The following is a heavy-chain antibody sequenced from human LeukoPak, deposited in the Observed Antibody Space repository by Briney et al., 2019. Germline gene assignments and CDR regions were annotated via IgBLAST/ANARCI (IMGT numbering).Heavy chain of an antibody. CDR3: ARGGLLRSCDY. Sequence: SETLSLTCAVYGGSFSGYYWSWIRQPPGKGLEWIGEINHSGSTNYNPSLKSRVTISVDTSKNQFSLKLSSVTAADTAVYYCARGGLLRSCDYWGQGTLVTVSS. CDR1: GGSFSGYY. V-gene: IGHV4-34*01. CDR2: INHSGST. J-gene: IGHJ4*02.